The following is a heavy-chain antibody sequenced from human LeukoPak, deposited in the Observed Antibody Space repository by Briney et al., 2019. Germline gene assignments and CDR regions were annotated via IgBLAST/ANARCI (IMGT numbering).Heavy chain of an antibody. Sequence: QPGGSLRLSCAASGFTFDDYAMHWVRQAPGKGLEWVSGISWNSGSIGYADSVKGRFTISRDNAKNSLYLQMNSLRAEDMALYYCAKDAGRGYFDWLFGPPHDFYYMDVWGKGTTVTVSS. CDR3: AKDAGRGYFDWLFGPPHDFYYMDV. CDR1: GFTFDDYA. V-gene: IGHV3-9*03. D-gene: IGHD3-9*01. J-gene: IGHJ6*03. CDR2: ISWNSGSI.